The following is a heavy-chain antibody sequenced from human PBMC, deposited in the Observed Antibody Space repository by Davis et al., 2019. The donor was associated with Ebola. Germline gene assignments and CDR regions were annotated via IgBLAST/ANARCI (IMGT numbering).Heavy chain of an antibody. D-gene: IGHD3-16*01. CDR3: ARDRTGDRAYFDY. V-gene: IGHV3-48*02. J-gene: IGHJ4*02. CDR1: GFTFSNAW. CDR2: ISSSSSTI. Sequence: PGGSLRLSCAASGFTFSNAWMSWVRQAPGKGLEWVSYISSSSSTIYYADSVKGRFTISRDNAKNSLYLQMNSLRDEDTAVYYCARDRTGDRAYFDYWGQGTLVTVSS.